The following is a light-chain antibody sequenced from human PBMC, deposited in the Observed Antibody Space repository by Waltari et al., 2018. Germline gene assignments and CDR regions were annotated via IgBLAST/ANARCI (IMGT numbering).Light chain of an antibody. CDR3: QQSYSSEIT. J-gene: IGKJ5*01. CDR2: GAS. Sequence: DVQMTKSPSYLSASLGDTVTIPSRASQFVGAYVNWYQHTPGNVPKLLCYGASTLKSGFPSRFSGSLSGTDFTLTITSLQPEDSATYDCQQSYSSEITFGQGTRLQIK. V-gene: IGKV1-39*01. CDR1: QFVGAY.